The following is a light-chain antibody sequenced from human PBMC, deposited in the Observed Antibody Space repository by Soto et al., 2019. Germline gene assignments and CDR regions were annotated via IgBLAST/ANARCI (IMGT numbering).Light chain of an antibody. CDR2: EVS. J-gene: IGLJ1*01. CDR1: SSDVGGYNY. V-gene: IGLV2-8*01. Sequence: QSALTQPPSASGSPGQSVTISCTGTSSDVGGYNYVSWYQQHLGKAPKLMIYEVSKRPSGVPDRFSGSKSGNTASLTVSGLQAEDEADYYRSSYAGSNNLYVFGTGTRSPS. CDR3: SSYAGSNNLYV.